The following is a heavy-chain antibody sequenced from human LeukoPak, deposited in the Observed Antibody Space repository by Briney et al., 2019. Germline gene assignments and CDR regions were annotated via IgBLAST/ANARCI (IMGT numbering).Heavy chain of an antibody. Sequence: SETLSLTCAVSGGSISSGGYSWSWIRQPPGKGLEWIGYIYHSGSTYYNPSLKSRVTISVDRSKNQFSLKLSSVTAADTAVYYCARLGPVAFDIWGQGTMVTVSS. CDR2: IYHSGST. V-gene: IGHV4-30-2*01. CDR3: ARLGPVAFDI. J-gene: IGHJ3*02. CDR1: GGSISSGGYS.